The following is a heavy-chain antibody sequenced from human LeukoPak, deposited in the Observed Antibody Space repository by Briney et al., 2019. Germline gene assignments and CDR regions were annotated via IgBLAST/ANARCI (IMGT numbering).Heavy chain of an antibody. CDR3: ARDYYDSSGPYYYYYMDV. D-gene: IGHD3-22*01. CDR1: GGSIRSYY. Sequence: SETLSLTXTVSGGSIRSYYWSWIRQSPGKGLEWIGYIYYSGSTNYNPSLKSRVTISVDTSKNQFSLKLSSVTAADTAVYYCARDYYDSSGPYYYYYMDVWGKGTTVTVSS. J-gene: IGHJ6*03. CDR2: IYYSGST. V-gene: IGHV4-59*01.